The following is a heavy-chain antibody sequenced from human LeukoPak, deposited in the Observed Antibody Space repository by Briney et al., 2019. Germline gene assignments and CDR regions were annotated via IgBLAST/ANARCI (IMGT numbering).Heavy chain of an antibody. J-gene: IGHJ5*02. Sequence: PGGSLRLSCAASGFTYISFCMHWVRHAPGKGLESVAVKGRFTISRDNSKNTLYLQMNSLRDDDTAVYYCVRGVGVSRFNYFDPWGQGTLVTVSS. CDR1: GFTYISFC. CDR3: VRGVGVSRFNYFDP. D-gene: IGHD1-26*01. V-gene: IGHV3-33*01.